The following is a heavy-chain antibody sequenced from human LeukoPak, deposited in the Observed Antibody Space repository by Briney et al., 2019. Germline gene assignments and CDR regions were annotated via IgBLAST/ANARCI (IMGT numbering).Heavy chain of an antibody. J-gene: IGHJ2*01. D-gene: IGHD3-3*01. CDR1: GGSISSYY. Sequence: KPSETLSLTCTVSGGSISSYYWSWIRQPPGKGLEWIGYIYYSGSTNYNPSLKSRVTISVDTSKNQFSLKLSSVTAADTAVYYCARVGTKYYDFWSGSTVYFDLWGRGTLVTVSS. CDR3: ARVGTKYYDFWSGSTVYFDL. CDR2: IYYSGST. V-gene: IGHV4-59*08.